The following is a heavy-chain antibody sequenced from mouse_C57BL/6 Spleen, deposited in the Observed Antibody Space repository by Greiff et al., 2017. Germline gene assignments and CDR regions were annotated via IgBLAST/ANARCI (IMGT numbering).Heavy chain of an antibody. CDR1: GFTFSDYG. V-gene: IGHV5-17*01. D-gene: IGHD1-1*01. J-gene: IGHJ2*01. CDR2: ISSGSSTI. CDR3: ARSYYGSNSYYFDY. Sequence: EVKLVESGGGLVKPGGSLKLSCAASGFTFSDYGMHWVRQAPEKGLEWVAYISSGSSTIYYADTVKGRFTISRDNAKNTLFLQMTSLRSEDTAMYYCARSYYGSNSYYFDYWGQGTTLTGSS.